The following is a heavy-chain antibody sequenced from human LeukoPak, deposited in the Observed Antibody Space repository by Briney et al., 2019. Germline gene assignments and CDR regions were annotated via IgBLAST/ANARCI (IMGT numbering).Heavy chain of an antibody. Sequence: ASVKVSCKASGYTFTSYGISWVRQAPGQGLEWMGWISAYNGNTNYAQKLQGRVTMTTDTSTSTACMELRSLRSDDTAVYYCARAGRWLGMIYWGQGTLVTVSS. V-gene: IGHV1-18*01. J-gene: IGHJ4*02. CDR1: GYTFTSYG. CDR3: ARAGRWLGMIY. D-gene: IGHD6-19*01. CDR2: ISAYNGNT.